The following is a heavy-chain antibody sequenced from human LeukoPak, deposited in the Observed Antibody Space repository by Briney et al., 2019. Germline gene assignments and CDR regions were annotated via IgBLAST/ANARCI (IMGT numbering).Heavy chain of an antibody. CDR1: GGSFSGYY. Sequence: PSETLSLTCAVYGGSFSGYYWGWIRQPPGKGLEWIGTIYHSGSTYYNPSLKSRVAISVDTSKNQFSLKLTSVTAADTAVYYCARVRGYCGSTICYRYYFDYWGQGTLVTVSS. V-gene: IGHV4-38-2*01. D-gene: IGHD2-2*01. CDR2: IYHSGST. J-gene: IGHJ4*02. CDR3: ARVRGYCGSTICYRYYFDY.